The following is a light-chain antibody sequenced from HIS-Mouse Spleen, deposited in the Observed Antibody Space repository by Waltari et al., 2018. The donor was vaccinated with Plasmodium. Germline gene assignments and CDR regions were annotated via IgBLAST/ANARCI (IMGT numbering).Light chain of an antibody. CDR1: QSVSSN. CDR2: GSS. CDR3: QQYNNWSFT. J-gene: IGKJ3*01. Sequence: EIVMTQSPATLSVSPGERATLSCSARQSVSSNLAWYQPKPGQAPRLLIYGSSTRATGIPARFSGSGSGTEFTLTISSLQSEDFAVYYCQQYNNWSFTFGPGTKVDIK. V-gene: IGKV3-15*01.